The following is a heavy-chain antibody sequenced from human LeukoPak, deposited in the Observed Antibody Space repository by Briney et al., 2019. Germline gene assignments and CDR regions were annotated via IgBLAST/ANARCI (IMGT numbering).Heavy chain of an antibody. CDR2: ISSSSSTI. J-gene: IGHJ4*02. V-gene: IGHV3-48*01. Sequence: TGGSLRLSCAASGFTFSSYSMNWVRQAPGKGLEWVSYISSSSSTIYYADSVKGRFTISRDNAKNSLYLQMNSLRAEDTAVYYCARATFAWLLDYWGQGTLVTVSS. CDR3: ARATFAWLLDY. CDR1: GFTFSSYS. D-gene: IGHD5-12*01.